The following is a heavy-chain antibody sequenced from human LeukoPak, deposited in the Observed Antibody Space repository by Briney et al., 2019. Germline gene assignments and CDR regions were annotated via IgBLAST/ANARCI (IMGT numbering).Heavy chain of an antibody. CDR1: GFTFTTYS. V-gene: IGHV3-21*04. J-gene: IGHJ4*02. CDR2: ISSGSSAI. CDR3: AKDTGFLLPGY. D-gene: IGHD3-22*01. Sequence: GGSLRLSCEASGFTFTTYSMTWVRQAPGKGLEWVSIISSGSSAIFSADALKGRFTISRDDAKNLLYLDMNSLRAEDTALYYCAKDTGFLLPGYWGQGTLVIVSS.